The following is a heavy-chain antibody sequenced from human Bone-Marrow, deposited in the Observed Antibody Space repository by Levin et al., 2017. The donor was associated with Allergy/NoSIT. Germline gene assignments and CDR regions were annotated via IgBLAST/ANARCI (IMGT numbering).Heavy chain of an antibody. CDR1: GFTVSSNY. CDR2: IYSGGST. J-gene: IGHJ6*02. D-gene: IGHD3-10*01. V-gene: IGHV3-53*01. Sequence: PGGSLRLSCAASGFTVSSNYMSWVRQAPGKGLEWVSVIYSGGSTYYADSVKGRFTISRDNSKNTLYLQMNSLRAEDTAVYYCAREGTNDTGSGSYRRYYYYGMDVWGQGTTVTVSS. CDR3: AREGTNDTGSGSYRRYYYYGMDV.